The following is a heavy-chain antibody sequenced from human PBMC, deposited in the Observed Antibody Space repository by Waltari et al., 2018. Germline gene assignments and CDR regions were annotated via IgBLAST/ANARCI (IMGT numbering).Heavy chain of an antibody. Sequence: QVQLVQSGAEVKKPGASVKVSCKASGYNFTSYAMHWVRQAPGQRLEWMGWINAGNGNTKYSQKFQGRVTITRDTSASTAYMELSSLRSEDTAVYYCARREISSWYDYWGQGTLVTVSS. CDR1: GYNFTSYA. D-gene: IGHD6-13*01. CDR3: ARREISSWYDY. J-gene: IGHJ4*02. V-gene: IGHV1-3*01. CDR2: INAGNGNT.